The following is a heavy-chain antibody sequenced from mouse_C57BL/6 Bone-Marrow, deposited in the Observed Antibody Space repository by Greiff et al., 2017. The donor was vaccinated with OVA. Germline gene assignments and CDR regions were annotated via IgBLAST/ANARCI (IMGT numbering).Heavy chain of an antibody. CDR2: IDPSDSET. CDR3: ARDYYGSSSYYFDY. Sequence: QVRLKQSGAELVRPGSSVKLSCKASGYTFTSYWMHWVKQRPIQGLEWIGNIDPSDSETHYNQKFKDKATLTVDKSSSTAYMQLSSLTSEDSAVYYCARDYYGSSSYYFDYWGQGTTLTVSS. CDR1: GYTFTSYW. V-gene: IGHV1-52*01. D-gene: IGHD1-1*01. J-gene: IGHJ2*01.